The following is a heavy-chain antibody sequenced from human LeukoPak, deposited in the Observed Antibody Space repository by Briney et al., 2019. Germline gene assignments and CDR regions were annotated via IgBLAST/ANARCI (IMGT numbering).Heavy chain of an antibody. V-gene: IGHV5-51*01. Sequence: GESLRISCKGSGYRFTTYWIGWVRQMPGKGLEWMGIIYPGDSDSRDSPSFQGQVTISVDKSISTVYLQWSSLKASDTAMYYCARLAPYCGGDCYSYWFDPWGQGTLVTVS. D-gene: IGHD2-21*02. CDR1: GYRFTTYW. CDR3: ARLAPYCGGDCYSYWFDP. CDR2: IYPGDSDS. J-gene: IGHJ5*02.